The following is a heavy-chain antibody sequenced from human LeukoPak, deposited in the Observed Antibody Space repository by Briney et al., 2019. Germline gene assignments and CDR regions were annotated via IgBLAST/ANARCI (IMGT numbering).Heavy chain of an antibody. CDR3: AKDAKQQLNVH. Sequence: GGSLRLSCAASGFIFSNDAMSWVRQAPGKGLEWVCSISNRGDRTYYAASVRGRLTISRDNSKNTLYLQMNSLRAEDTAVYYCAKDAKQQLNVHWGQGTLVTVSS. CDR2: ISNRGDRT. D-gene: IGHD6-13*01. J-gene: IGHJ4*02. V-gene: IGHV3-23*01. CDR1: GFIFSNDA.